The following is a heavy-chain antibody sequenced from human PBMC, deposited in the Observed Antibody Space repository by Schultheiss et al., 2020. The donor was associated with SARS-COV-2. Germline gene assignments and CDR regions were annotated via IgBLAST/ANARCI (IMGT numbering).Heavy chain of an antibody. Sequence: SETLSLTCTVSGGSISSYYWSWIRQPAGKGLEWIGRIYTSGSTNYNPSLKSRVTISVDTSKNQFSLKLTSVTAADTAVYYCARGVRSHYDILTGFYRKFGGMDVWGQGTTVTVSS. CDR1: GGSISSYY. CDR3: ARGVRSHYDILTGFYRKFGGMDV. CDR2: IYTSGST. D-gene: IGHD3-9*01. J-gene: IGHJ6*02. V-gene: IGHV4-4*07.